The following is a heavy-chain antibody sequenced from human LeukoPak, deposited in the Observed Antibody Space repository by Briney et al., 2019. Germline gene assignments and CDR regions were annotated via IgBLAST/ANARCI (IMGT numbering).Heavy chain of an antibody. J-gene: IGHJ4*02. V-gene: IGHV3-7*01. Sequence: HPGGSLRLSCAASGFSFSSYWMSWVRQAPGKGLEWVANIKQDGSEKYYVDSVKGRFTISRDNAKNSLYLQMNSLRAEDTAVYYCAKDRYSSGYSPSWDYWGQGTLVTVSS. D-gene: IGHD3-22*01. CDR3: AKDRYSSGYSPSWDY. CDR2: IKQDGSEK. CDR1: GFSFSSYW.